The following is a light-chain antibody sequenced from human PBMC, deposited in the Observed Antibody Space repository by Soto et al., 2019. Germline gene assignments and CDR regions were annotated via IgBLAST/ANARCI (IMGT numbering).Light chain of an antibody. CDR1: SSDVGGYKY. Sequence: QSVLTQPPSASGSPGQSVTISCTGTSSDVGGYKYVSWYQHHPGKAPKVVIYEVTKRPSGVPDRFSGSQSGNTASLTVSGLQAEDEADYYCSSYGGNNNLVFGGGTKLTVL. CDR3: SSYGGNNNLV. J-gene: IGLJ2*01. CDR2: EVT. V-gene: IGLV2-8*01.